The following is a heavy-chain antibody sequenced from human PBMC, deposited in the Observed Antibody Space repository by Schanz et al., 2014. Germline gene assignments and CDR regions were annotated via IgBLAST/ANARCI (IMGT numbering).Heavy chain of an antibody. D-gene: IGHD2-2*01. CDR3: ARDGLDAPADGDY. V-gene: IGHV3-20*04. Sequence: EVQLLESGGGLVQPGGSLRLSCAASGFTFDDYAMRWVRQAPGKGLECVSGINWNGGSTGYADSVKGRFTISRDNAKISLYQQMNSQRAEDTGVYYCARDGLDAPADGDYWGLGTLVTVSS. J-gene: IGHJ4*02. CDR2: INWNGGST. CDR1: GFTFDDYA.